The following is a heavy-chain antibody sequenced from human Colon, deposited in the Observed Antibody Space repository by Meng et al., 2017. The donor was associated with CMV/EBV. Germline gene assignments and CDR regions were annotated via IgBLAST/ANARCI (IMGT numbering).Heavy chain of an antibody. CDR3: ARGSGSDGRDWFDP. J-gene: IGHJ5*02. CDR1: GYTFINHD. V-gene: IGHV1-8*01. Sequence: SGYTFINHDIDWVRQAPGQGREWMGWMNSNTGNTGYAQKFQGRVTMTRDTSLSTAYMELRSLRSDDTATYYCARGSGSDGRDWFDPWGQGTLVTVSS. D-gene: IGHD1-26*01. CDR2: MNSNTGNT.